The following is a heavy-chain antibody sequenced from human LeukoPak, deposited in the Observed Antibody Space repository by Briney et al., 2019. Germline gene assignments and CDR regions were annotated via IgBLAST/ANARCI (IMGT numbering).Heavy chain of an antibody. J-gene: IGHJ3*02. Sequence: PGGSLRLSCAASGSTFDDYAMHWVRQAPGKGLEWVSGISWNSGSIGYADSVKGRFTISRDNAKNSLYLQMNSLRAEDTALYYCAKDYSSGWLHEAFDIWGPGKMVTVSS. CDR2: ISWNSGSI. D-gene: IGHD6-19*01. CDR1: GSTFDDYA. CDR3: AKDYSSGWLHEAFDI. V-gene: IGHV3-9*01.